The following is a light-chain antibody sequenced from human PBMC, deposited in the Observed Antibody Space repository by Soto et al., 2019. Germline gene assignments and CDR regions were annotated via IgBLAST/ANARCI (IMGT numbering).Light chain of an antibody. V-gene: IGKV3-15*01. CDR1: QSVSLN. J-gene: IGKJ4*01. CDR2: GAS. Sequence: EIVMTQSPATQSVSPGERATLSCRASQSVSLNLAWYQQKPGQAPRLLIYGASSRATGIPARFSGSGSGTEFTLTISSLQSEDFAIYYCQQYNNWPRTFGGGTKVDI. CDR3: QQYNNWPRT.